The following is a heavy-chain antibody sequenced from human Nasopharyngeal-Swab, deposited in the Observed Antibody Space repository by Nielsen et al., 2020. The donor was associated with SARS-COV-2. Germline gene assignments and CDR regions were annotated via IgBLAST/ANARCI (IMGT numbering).Heavy chain of an antibody. D-gene: IGHD2-15*01. CDR1: GFTFSSYA. J-gene: IGHJ5*02. V-gene: IGHV3-23*01. CDR3: AKRGVAVAATSWFDP. CDR2: ISGSGDST. Sequence: GESLKISCAASGFTFSSYAMSWVRRAPGKGLEWVSDISGSGDSTFYSDSVKGRFTMSRDNSKNMLYLQMSSLRAEDTAVYYCAKRGVAVAATSWFDPWGQGTLVTVSS.